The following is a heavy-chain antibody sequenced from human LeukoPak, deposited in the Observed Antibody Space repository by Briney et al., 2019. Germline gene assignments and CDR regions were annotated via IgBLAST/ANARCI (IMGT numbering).Heavy chain of an antibody. D-gene: IGHD6-25*01. CDR1: GYTFTGYY. V-gene: IGHV1-2*02. CDR3: VRERGEEYSSGWTFDY. J-gene: IGHJ4*02. CDR2: INPNSGGT. Sequence: ASVKVSCKASGYTFTGYYMHWVRQAPGQGLEWMGWINPNSGGTNYAQKFQGRVTMATDTSISTAYMELSRLRSDDTAVFYCVRERGEEYSSGWTFDYWGQGTLVTVSS.